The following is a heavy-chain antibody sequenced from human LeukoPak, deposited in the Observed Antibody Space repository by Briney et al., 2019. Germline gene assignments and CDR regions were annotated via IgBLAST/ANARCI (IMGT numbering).Heavy chain of an antibody. D-gene: IGHD6-13*01. CDR3: ARDEYSSSYYYYYGMDV. J-gene: IGHJ6*02. CDR2: INPNSGGT. Sequence: ASVKVSCKASGYTFTGYYMQWVRQSPGQRLEWMGRINPNSGGTNYAQKFQGRVTMTRDTSISTAYMELSRLRSDDTAVYYCARDEYSSSYYYYYGMDVWGQGTTVTVSS. V-gene: IGHV1-2*06. CDR1: GYTFTGYY.